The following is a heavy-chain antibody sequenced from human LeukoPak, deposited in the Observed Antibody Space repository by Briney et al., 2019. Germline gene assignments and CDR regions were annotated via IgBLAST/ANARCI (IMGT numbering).Heavy chain of an antibody. CDR1: GFTFSSYG. D-gene: IGHD2-2*01. CDR2: IWYDGSNK. CDR3: AKDQSTLGFDY. V-gene: IGHV3-33*06. Sequence: PGGSLRLSCAASGFTFSSYGMHWVRQAPGEGLEWVAVIWYDGSNKYYADSVKGRFTISRDNSKNTLYLQMNSLRAEDTAVYYCAKDQSTLGFDYWGQGTLVTVSS. J-gene: IGHJ4*02.